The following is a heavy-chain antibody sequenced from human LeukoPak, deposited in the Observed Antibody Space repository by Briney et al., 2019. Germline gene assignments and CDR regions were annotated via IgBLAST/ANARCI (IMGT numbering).Heavy chain of an antibody. CDR2: ISSSSSYI. J-gene: IGHJ6*02. CDR3: ARDPLCYDILTGYCGMDV. V-gene: IGHV3-21*01. D-gene: IGHD3-9*01. Sequence: PGGSLRLSCAASGFTFSSYSMNWVRQAPGKGLEWVSSISSSSSYIYYADSVKGRFTTSRDNAKNSLYLQMNSLRAEDTAVYYCARDPLCYDILTGYCGMDVWGQGTTVTVSS. CDR1: GFTFSSYS.